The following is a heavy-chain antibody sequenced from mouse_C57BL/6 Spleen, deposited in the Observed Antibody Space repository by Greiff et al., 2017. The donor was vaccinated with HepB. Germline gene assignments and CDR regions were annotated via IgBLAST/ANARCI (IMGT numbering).Heavy chain of an antibody. Sequence: QVQLQQPGAELVKPGASVKMSCKASGYTFTSYWITWVKQRPGQGLEWIGDIYPGSGSTNYNEKFKSKATLTVDTSSSTAYMQLSSLTSEDSAVYYCARGYYSNSGWFAYWGQGTLVTVSA. D-gene: IGHD2-5*01. CDR2: IYPGSGST. J-gene: IGHJ3*01. V-gene: IGHV1-55*01. CDR1: GYTFTSYW. CDR3: ARGYYSNSGWFAY.